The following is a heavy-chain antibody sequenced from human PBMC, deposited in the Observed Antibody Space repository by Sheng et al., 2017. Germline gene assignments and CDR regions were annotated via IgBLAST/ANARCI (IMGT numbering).Heavy chain of an antibody. CDR3: ARDIANGKFDP. D-gene: IGHD2-8*01. J-gene: IGHJ5*02. CDR1: GDTFSNYA. CDR2: IIPIFGSE. Sequence: QVQLVQSGAEVKKPGSSVKVSCKASGDTFSNYAISWVRQAPGQGLEWMGGIIPIFGSEAYAQKFQGRVTISADESTSTAYMEMRSLRSEDTAIYYCARDIANGKFDPWGQGTQVIVSS. V-gene: IGHV1-69*13.